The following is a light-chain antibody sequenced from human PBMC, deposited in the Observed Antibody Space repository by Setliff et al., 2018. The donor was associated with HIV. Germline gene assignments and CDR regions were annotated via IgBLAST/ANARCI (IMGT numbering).Light chain of an antibody. V-gene: IGLV2-8*01. CDR1: ISDVNGYNY. CDR2: DVD. CDR3: SSYAGSTF. J-gene: IGLJ1*01. Sequence: QSVLTQPPSASGSPGQSVTISCSGTISDVNGYNYVSWYQQHPGKAPKLVIFDVDKRPSGVPDRFSGSKSGNTASLTVSGLQAEDEADYYCSSYAGSTFFGTGTKVTVL.